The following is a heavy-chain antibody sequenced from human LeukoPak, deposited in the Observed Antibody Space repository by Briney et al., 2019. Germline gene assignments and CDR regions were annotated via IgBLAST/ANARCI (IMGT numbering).Heavy chain of an antibody. CDR2: IYYSGDT. CDR1: DGAIAGYS. V-gene: IGHV4-59*01. D-gene: IGHD3-10*01. CDR3: VRGPYGSGISNWFDP. Sequence: SETLSLTCTVSDGAIAGYSWSWIRQAPGKGLEWIGYIYYSGDTNYNPSLQSRVTVSVDTSKNQFSLKLTSVTAADTAVYYCVRGPYGSGISNWFDPWGQGTQVIVTS. J-gene: IGHJ5*02.